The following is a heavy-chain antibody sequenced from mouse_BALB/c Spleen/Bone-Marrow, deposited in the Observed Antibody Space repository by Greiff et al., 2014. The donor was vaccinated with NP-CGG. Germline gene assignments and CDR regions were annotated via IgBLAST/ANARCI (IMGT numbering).Heavy chain of an antibody. CDR1: GFNIKDTF. CDR3: AHYAPFTY. Sequence: EVKLLQSGAELVRPGASVKLSCKASGFNIKDTFMHWVKQRPEQGLEWIGMIDPASGITKYDPKFQGKATITADTSSNKVSLQLSGLTSEDTAVYYGAHYAPFTYWGQGTLVTVSA. V-gene: IGHV14-3*02. D-gene: IGHD1-2*01. J-gene: IGHJ3*01. CDR2: IDPASGIT.